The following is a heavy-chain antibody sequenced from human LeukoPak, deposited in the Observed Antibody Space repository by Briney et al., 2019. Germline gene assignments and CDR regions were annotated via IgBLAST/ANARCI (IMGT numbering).Heavy chain of an antibody. J-gene: IGHJ4*02. Sequence: PGGSLRLSCSASGFTFSSYAMHWVRQAPGKGLEYVSAISSNGGSTYYADSVKGRFTISRDNSKNTLYLQMSSLRAEDTAVYYCARDSYVLSGSSHNFDYWGQGTLVTVSS. CDR3: ARDSYVLSGSSHNFDY. CDR1: GFTFSSYA. D-gene: IGHD1-26*01. CDR2: ISSNGGST. V-gene: IGHV3-64D*06.